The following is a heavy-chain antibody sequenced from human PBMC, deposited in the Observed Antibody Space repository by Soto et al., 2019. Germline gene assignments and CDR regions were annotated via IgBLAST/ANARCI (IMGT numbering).Heavy chain of an antibody. J-gene: IGHJ4*02. Sequence: GGSLRLSCAASGFTFSSYAMSWVRQAPGKGLEWVSAISGSGGSTYYADSVKGRFTISRDNSKNTLYLQMNSLRAEDTAVYYCAKVPMVRGVIGPKVTSEYWGQGTLVTVSS. D-gene: IGHD3-10*01. V-gene: IGHV3-23*01. CDR3: AKVPMVRGVIGPKVTSEY. CDR1: GFTFSSYA. CDR2: ISGSGGST.